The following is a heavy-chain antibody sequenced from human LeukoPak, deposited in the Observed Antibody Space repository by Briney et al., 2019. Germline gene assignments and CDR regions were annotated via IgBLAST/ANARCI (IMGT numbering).Heavy chain of an antibody. CDR2: ISYDGSNK. J-gene: IGHJ6*03. V-gene: IGHV3-30*18. CDR1: GFTFSSYG. Sequence: GGSLRLSCAASGFTFSSYGMHWVRQAPGKGLEWVAVISYDGSNKYYADSVKGRFTISRDNSKNTLYLQMNSLRAEDTAVYYCAKGLAIYAYYYYMDVWGKGTTVTVSS. CDR3: AKGLAIYAYYYYMDV. D-gene: IGHD2-2*01.